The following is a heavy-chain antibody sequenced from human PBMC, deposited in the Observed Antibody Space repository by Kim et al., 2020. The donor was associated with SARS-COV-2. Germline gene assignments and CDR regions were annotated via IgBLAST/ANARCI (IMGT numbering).Heavy chain of an antibody. J-gene: IGHJ5*02. CDR3: ARGVIPGYCSSTSCPSPSLYH. CDR1: GGSISSGGYY. Sequence: SETLSLTCTVSGGSISSGGYYWSWIRQHPGKGLEWIGYIYYSGSTYYNPSLKSRVTISVDTSKNQFSLKLSSVTAADTAVYYCARGVIPGYCSSTSCPSPSLYHWGQGTLVTVSS. D-gene: IGHD2-2*01. V-gene: IGHV4-31*03. CDR2: IYYSGST.